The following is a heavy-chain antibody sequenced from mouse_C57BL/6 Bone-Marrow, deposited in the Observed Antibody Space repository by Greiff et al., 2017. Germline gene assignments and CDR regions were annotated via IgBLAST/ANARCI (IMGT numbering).Heavy chain of an antibody. CDR1: GYTFTSYG. D-gene: IGHD2-3*01. CDR2: IYPRSGNT. CDR3: AREKNYDGFDY. Sequence: QVQLQQPGAELVKPGASVKMSCKASGYTFTSYGISWVKQRTGQGLEWIGEIYPRSGNTYYNEKFKGKATLTADKSSSTAYMELRSLTSEDSAVYFCAREKNYDGFDYWGQGTTLTVSS. J-gene: IGHJ2*01. V-gene: IGHV1-81*01.